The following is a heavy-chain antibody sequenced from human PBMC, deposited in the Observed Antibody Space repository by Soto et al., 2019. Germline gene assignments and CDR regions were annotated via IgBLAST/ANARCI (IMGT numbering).Heavy chain of an antibody. CDR1: GFTFSSYE. Sequence: EVQLVESGGGLVQPGGSLRLSCAASGFTFSSYEMNWVRQAPGQGLEWISYISKTGSTIYYADSVKGRFTISRDSAKNSLYLQMNSLRVEDTAVYYCARQSRGGITDYWGQGTLVTVSS. J-gene: IGHJ4*02. CDR3: ARQSRGGITDY. D-gene: IGHD3-16*01. CDR2: ISKTGSTI. V-gene: IGHV3-48*03.